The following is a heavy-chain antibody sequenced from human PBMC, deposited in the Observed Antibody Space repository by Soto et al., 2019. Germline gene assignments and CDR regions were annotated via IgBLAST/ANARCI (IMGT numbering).Heavy chain of an antibody. D-gene: IGHD5-12*01. CDR2: IYYSGST. V-gene: IGHV4-59*01. J-gene: IGHJ4*02. CDR1: GGSISSYY. CDR3: ARDPKLRFFDY. Sequence: SETLSLTCTVSGGSISSYYWSWIWQPPGKGLEWIGYIYYSGSTNYNPSLKSRVTISVDTSKNQFSLKLSSVTAADTAVYYCARDPKLRFFDYWGQGTLVTVSS.